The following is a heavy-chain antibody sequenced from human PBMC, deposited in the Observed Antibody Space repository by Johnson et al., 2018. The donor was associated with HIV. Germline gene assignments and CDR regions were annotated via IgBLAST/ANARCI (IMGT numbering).Heavy chain of an antibody. CDR3: GYGSGSYFGTHDAFDI. D-gene: IGHD3-10*01. J-gene: IGHJ3*02. Sequence: VQLVESGGGLVQPGGSLKLSCAASGFTFSGSAMHWVRQASGKGLEWVGRIRSKANSYVTAYAAWVKGRFTISRDDSKNTAYLQMNSLKTEDTAVYYCGYGSGSYFGTHDAFDIWGQGTMVTVSS. CDR1: GFTFSGSA. CDR2: IRSKANSYVT. V-gene: IGHV3-73*01.